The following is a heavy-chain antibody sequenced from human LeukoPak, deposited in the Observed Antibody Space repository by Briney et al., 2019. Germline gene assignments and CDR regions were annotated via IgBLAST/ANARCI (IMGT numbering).Heavy chain of an antibody. Sequence: PSETLSLTCTVSGGSISSYYWSWIRQPPGKGLEWIGYIYYSGSTNYNPSLKSRVTISVDTSKNQFSLKLSSVTAAGTAVYYCARVNQLLPETRPYYYYDMDVWGQGTTVTVSS. CDR3: ARVNQLLPETRPYYYYDMDV. V-gene: IGHV4-59*01. CDR1: GGSISSYY. J-gene: IGHJ6*02. D-gene: IGHD2-2*01. CDR2: IYYSGST.